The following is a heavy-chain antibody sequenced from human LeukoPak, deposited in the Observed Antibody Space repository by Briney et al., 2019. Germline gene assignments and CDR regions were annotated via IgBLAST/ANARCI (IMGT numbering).Heavy chain of an antibody. CDR2: IIPILGIA. V-gene: IGHV1-69*04. Sequence: ASVKVSCKASGGTFSSYAISWVRQAPGQGLEWMGRIIPILGIANYAQKFQGRVTITADKSTSTAYMELSSLRSEDTAVYYCARVIGGIYGMDVWGQGTTVTVSS. D-gene: IGHD2/OR15-2a*01. CDR1: GGTFSSYA. J-gene: IGHJ6*02. CDR3: ARVIGGIYGMDV.